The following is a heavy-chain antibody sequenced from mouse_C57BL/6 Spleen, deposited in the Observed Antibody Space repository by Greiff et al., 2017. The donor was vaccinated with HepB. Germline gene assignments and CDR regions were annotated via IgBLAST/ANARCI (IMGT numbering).Heavy chain of an antibody. D-gene: IGHD3-2*02. J-gene: IGHJ2*01. CDR3: TRSSGSYLDY. V-gene: IGHV14-4*01. CDR2: IDPENGDT. Sequence: DVKLQESGAELVRPGASVKLSCTASGFNIKDDYMHWVKQRPEQGLEWIGWIDPENGDTEYASKFQGKATITADTSSNTAYLQLSSLTSEATAVYYCTRSSGSYLDYWGQGATLTVSS. CDR1: GFNIKDDY.